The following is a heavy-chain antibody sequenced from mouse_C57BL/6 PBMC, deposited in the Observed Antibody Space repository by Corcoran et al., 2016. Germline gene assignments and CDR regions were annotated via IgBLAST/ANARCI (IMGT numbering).Heavy chain of an antibody. D-gene: IGHD3-2*02. Sequence: EVQLQQSGPVLVKPGASVKMSCKASGYTFTDYYMNWVKQSHGKSLEWIGVINPYNGGTSYNQKFKGKATLTVDKSSSTAYMELNSLTSEDSAVYYCARYSGPTGFDYWGQGTTLTVSS. CDR3: ARYSGPTGFDY. J-gene: IGHJ2*01. CDR1: GYTFTDYY. CDR2: INPYNGGT. V-gene: IGHV1-19*01.